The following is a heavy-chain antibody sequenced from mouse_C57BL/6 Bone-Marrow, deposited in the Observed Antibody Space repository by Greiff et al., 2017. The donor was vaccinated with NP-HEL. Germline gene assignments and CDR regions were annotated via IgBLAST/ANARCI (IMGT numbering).Heavy chain of an antibody. V-gene: IGHV2-2*01. CDR2: IWSGGST. Sequence: VKLVESGPGLVQPSQSLSITCTVSGFSLTSYGVHWVRQSPGKGLEWLGVIWSGGSTDYNAAFISRLSTSKDNSQSQVFFKMNSLQADDTAIYYCARRRVLGYFEVWGTGTTVTVAS. CDR3: ARRRVLGYFEV. J-gene: IGHJ1*03. D-gene: IGHD2-14*01. CDR1: GFSLTSYG.